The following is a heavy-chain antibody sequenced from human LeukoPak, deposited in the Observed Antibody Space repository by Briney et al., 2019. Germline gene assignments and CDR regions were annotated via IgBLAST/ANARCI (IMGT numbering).Heavy chain of an antibody. CDR2: ISYDGSNK. D-gene: IGHD2-2*01. J-gene: IGHJ4*02. CDR1: GFTFSSYA. V-gene: IGHV3-30-3*01. Sequence: GGSLRLSCAASGFTFSSYAMHWVRQAPGKGLEWVAVISYDGSNKYYADSVKGRFTISRDNSKNTLYLQMNSLRAEDTAVYYCARDVVPYCSSTSCYAYLDYWGQGTLVTVSS. CDR3: ARDVVPYCSSTSCYAYLDY.